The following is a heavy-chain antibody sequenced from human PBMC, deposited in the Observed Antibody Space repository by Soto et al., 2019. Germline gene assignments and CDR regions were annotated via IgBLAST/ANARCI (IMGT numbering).Heavy chain of an antibody. J-gene: IGHJ6*02. CDR3: ARDWEQLAKTGFYYGMDV. CDR2: IWYDGSNK. V-gene: IGHV3-33*01. D-gene: IGHD6-13*01. CDR1: GFTFSSYG. Sequence: GGSLRLSCAASGFTFSSYGMHWVRQAPGKGLEWVAVIWYDGSNKYYADSVKGRFTISRDNSKNTLYLQMNSLRAEDTAVYYCARDWEQLAKTGFYYGMDVWGQGTTVTVSS.